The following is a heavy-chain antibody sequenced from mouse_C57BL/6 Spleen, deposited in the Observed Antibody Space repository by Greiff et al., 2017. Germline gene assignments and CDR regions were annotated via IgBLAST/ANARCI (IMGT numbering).Heavy chain of an antibody. D-gene: IGHD1-1*01. CDR3: ARGGSSLYFDV. J-gene: IGHJ1*03. V-gene: IGHV5-9*01. Sequence: DVMLVESGGGLVKPGGSLKLSCAASGFTFSSYTMSWVRQTPEKRLEWVATISGGGGNTYYPDSVKGRFTISRDNAKNTLYLQMSSLRSEDTALYYCARGGSSLYFDVWGTGTTVTVSS. CDR2: ISGGGGNT. CDR1: GFTFSSYT.